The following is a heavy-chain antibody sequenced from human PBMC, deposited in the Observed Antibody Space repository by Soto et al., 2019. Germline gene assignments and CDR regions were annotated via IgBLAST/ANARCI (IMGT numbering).Heavy chain of an antibody. J-gene: IGHJ4*02. CDR1: GFTFSRYG. CDR2: ISYDGRNK. D-gene: IGHD5-18*01. CDR3: AKGWRDTAMVTDLDY. V-gene: IGHV3-30*18. Sequence: GGSLRLSCAASGFTFSRYGMNWVRQAPGKGLEWVAVISYDGRNKDYADSVKGRFTISRDNSKNSLYLQMNSLRPEDTAVYYCAKGWRDTAMVTDLDYWGQGTLVTVSS.